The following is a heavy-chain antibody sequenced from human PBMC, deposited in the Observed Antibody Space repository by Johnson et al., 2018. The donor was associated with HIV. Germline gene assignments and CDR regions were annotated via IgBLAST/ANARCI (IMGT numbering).Heavy chain of an antibody. CDR1: GFTFSTYG. D-gene: IGHD2-21*02. J-gene: IGHJ3*02. V-gene: IGHV3-30*02. CDR2: IRDDGSNK. Sequence: QVQLVEPGGGVVQPGRSLRLSCAASGFTFSTYGMHWVRQAPGKGLEWVAFIRDDGSNKYYADSVKGRFTISRDNSKNILYLQMNSRRAEASATYYCARGAHCSGDWCSARTFDIWGQGTMVTGSS. CDR3: ARGAHCSGDWCSARTFDI.